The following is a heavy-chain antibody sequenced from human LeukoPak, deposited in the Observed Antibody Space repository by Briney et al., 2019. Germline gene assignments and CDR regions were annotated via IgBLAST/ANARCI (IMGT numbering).Heavy chain of an antibody. CDR3: ARGALEGYCSGGSCPFFDY. D-gene: IGHD2-15*01. V-gene: IGHV4-34*01. CDR1: GGSFSGYY. Sequence: NTSETLSLTCAVYGGSFSGYYWSWIRQPPGKGXXXXXXXXXSGSTNYNPSLKSRVTISVDTSKNQFSLKLSSVTAADTAVYYCARGALEGYCSGGSCPFFDYWGQGTLVTVSS. J-gene: IGHJ4*02. CDR2: XXXSGST.